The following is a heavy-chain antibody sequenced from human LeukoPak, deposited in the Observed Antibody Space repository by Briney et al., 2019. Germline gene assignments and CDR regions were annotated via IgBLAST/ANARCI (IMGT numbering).Heavy chain of an antibody. V-gene: IGHV3-7*01. J-gene: IGHJ3*01. Sequence: PGGSLRLSCAASGFTFRYYWMSWVRQAPGKGLEWVTNIKQDGSDKYYADSVKGRFTISRDNSKNTLYLQMNSLRAEDTAVYYCARSSSDYYGHFFDFWGQGTMVIVSS. CDR3: ARSSSDYYGHFFDF. CDR2: IKQDGSDK. CDR1: GFTFRYYW. D-gene: IGHD3-22*01.